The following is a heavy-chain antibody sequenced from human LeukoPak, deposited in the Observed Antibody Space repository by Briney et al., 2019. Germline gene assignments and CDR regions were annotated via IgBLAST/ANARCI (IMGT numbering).Heavy chain of an antibody. CDR2: VYYSGNT. V-gene: IGHV4-39*07. Sequence: SETLSLTCTVSGGSITSSSYYWGWLRQPPGKGLEWIASVYYSGNTYYNSSLKSRVTISVDTSKNQFSLKLSSVTAADTAVYYCARVYGITMTVVFISDAFDIWGQGTMVTVSS. D-gene: IGHD3-22*01. CDR1: GGSITSSSYY. CDR3: ARVYGITMTVVFISDAFDI. J-gene: IGHJ3*02.